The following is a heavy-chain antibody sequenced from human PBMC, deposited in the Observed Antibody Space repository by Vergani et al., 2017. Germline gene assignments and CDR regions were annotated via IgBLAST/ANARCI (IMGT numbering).Heavy chain of an antibody. CDR3: AKDRVVVPAAKGEAFDI. CDR1: GYTFTSYD. J-gene: IGHJ3*02. D-gene: IGHD2-2*01. Sequence: QVQLVQSGAEVKKPGASVKVSCKASGYTFTSYDINWVRQATGQGLEWMGWMNPNSGNTGYAQKFQGRVTMTRNTSISTAYMELSSLRSEDTAVYYCAKDRVVVPAAKGEAFDIWGQGTMVTVSS. V-gene: IGHV1-8*01. CDR2: MNPNSGNT.